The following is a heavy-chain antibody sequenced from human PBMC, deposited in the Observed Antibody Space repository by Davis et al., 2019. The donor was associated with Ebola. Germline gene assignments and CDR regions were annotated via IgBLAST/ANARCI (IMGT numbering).Heavy chain of an antibody. V-gene: IGHV3-23*01. D-gene: IGHD6-19*01. CDR3: AKAYSIWRGGWYDY. CDR2: ISGSGGST. J-gene: IGHJ4*02. CDR1: GSIFSSYA. Sequence: GESLKISCAASGSIFSSYAMSWVRQAPGKGLEWVSAISGSGGSTYYADSVKGRFTISRDNSKNTLYLQMNSLRAEDTAVYYCAKAYSIWRGGWYDYWGQGTLVTVSS.